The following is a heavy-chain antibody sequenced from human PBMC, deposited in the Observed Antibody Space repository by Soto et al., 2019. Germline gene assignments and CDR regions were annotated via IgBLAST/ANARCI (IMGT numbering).Heavy chain of an antibody. J-gene: IGHJ3*01. D-gene: IGHD3-9*01. CDR2: MNPNSGNT. CDR1: GYTFTSYD. V-gene: IGHV1-8*01. Sequence: QVQLVQSRAEVKKPGASVKVSCKASGYTFTSYDINWVRQATGQGLEWMGWMNPNSGNTGYAQKFQGRVNMPRNTSINTAYMELSSLRCEVTAVYYCAGGRAYFGCLSGGAFDLWGQGTMVTVSS. CDR3: AGGRAYFGCLSGGAFDL.